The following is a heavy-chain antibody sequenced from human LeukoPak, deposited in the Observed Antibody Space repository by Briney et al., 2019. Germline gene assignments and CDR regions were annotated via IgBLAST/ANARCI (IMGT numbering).Heavy chain of an antibody. CDR2: ISSSSSHI. J-gene: IGHJ5*02. D-gene: IGHD3-3*01. Sequence: GGSLRLSCAASGFTFSSYSMNWVRQAPGKGLEWVSSISSSSSHIYYADSVKGRFTISRDNAKNSLYLQMNSLRAEDTAVYYCARVLAGQGFWSGYSDWFDPWGQGTLVTVSS. CDR1: GFTFSSYS. V-gene: IGHV3-21*01. CDR3: ARVLAGQGFWSGYSDWFDP.